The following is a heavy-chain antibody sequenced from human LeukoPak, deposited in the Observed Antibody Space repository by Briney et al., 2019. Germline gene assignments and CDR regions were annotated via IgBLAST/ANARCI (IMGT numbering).Heavy chain of an antibody. V-gene: IGHV3-64*01. Sequence: GGSLRLSCAASGFTFSSYAMHWVRQAPGKGLEYVSAISSNGGSTYYANSVKGRFTISRDNSKNTLYLQMGSLRAEDMAVYYCARGYDFWSGFDYWGQGTLVTVSS. CDR3: ARGYDFWSGFDY. D-gene: IGHD3-3*01. J-gene: IGHJ4*02. CDR1: GFTFSSYA. CDR2: ISSNGGST.